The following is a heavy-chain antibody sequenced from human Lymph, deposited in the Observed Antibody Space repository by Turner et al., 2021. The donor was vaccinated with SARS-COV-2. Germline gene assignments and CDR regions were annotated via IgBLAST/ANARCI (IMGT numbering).Heavy chain of an antibody. CDR2: INHSGST. CDR3: AIGGVDTAMVRYYYYGMDV. D-gene: IGHD5-18*01. J-gene: IGHJ6*02. V-gene: IGHV4-34*01. Sequence: QVQLQQWGAGLLKPSATLSLTCAVYGGSFSGYYWSWIRQPPGKGLEWIGEINHSGSTNYNPSLKSRVTISVDTPKNQSSLKLSSVTAADTAVYYCAIGGVDTAMVRYYYYGMDVWGQGTTVTVSS. CDR1: GGSFSGYY.